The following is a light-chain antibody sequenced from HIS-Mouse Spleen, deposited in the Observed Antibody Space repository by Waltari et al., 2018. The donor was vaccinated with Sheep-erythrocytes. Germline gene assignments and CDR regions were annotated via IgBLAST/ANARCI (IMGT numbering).Light chain of an antibody. CDR1: QSLLHSNGYNY. V-gene: IGKV2-28*01. CDR2: LGS. CDR3: CSYAGSYTLV. Sequence: DIVMTQSPLSLPVTPGEPASISCRSSQSLLHSNGYNYLDWYLQKPGQSPQLLIYLGSNRASGVPDRFSGSGSGTDFTLKISRVEAEDEADYYCCSYAGSYTLVFGGGTK. J-gene: IGKJ4*01.